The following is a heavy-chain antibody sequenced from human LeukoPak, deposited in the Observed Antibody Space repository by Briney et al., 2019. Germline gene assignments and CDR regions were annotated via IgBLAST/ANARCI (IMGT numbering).Heavy chain of an antibody. CDR3: ARDSGITVTTSNWFDP. D-gene: IGHD4-11*01. V-gene: IGHV1-18*01. Sequence: ASVKVSCKASGYTFTSSGISWVRQAPGQGLEWMGWIGAYNGNTNYAQKLQGRVTMTTDTSTSTAYMELRSLRSDDTAVYYCARDSGITVTTSNWFDPWGQGTLVTVSS. J-gene: IGHJ5*02. CDR1: GYTFTSSG. CDR2: IGAYNGNT.